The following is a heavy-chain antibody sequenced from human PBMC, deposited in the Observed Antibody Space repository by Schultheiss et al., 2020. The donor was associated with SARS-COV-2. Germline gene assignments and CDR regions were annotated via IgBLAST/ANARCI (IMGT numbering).Heavy chain of an antibody. CDR1: GFTFSGYA. CDR2: ISGRGSDT. V-gene: IGHV3-23*01. CDR3: ARDLKDGDYAGVFDF. Sequence: GGSLRLSCAASGFTFSGYALSWVRQAPGRGLEWVSGISGRGSDTDYTDSVKGRFAISRDNSKNTLYLQMNSLTPEDTAVYHCARDLKDGDYAGVFDFWGQGTLVTVSS. D-gene: IGHD4-17*01. J-gene: IGHJ4*02.